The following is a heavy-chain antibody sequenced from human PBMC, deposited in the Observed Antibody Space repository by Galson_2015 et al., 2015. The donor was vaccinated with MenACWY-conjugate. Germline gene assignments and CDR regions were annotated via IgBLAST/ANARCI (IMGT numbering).Heavy chain of an antibody. D-gene: IGHD6-13*01. Sequence: SLRLSCAASGFTFSSYWMSWVRQAPGKGLEWVANIKQDGSEKYYVDSVKGRFTISRDNAKNSLYLQMNSLRAEDTAVYYCARAESAAGPAFDYWGQGTLVTVSS. CDR3: ARAESAAGPAFDY. J-gene: IGHJ4*02. CDR2: IKQDGSEK. V-gene: IGHV3-7*03. CDR1: GFTFSSYW.